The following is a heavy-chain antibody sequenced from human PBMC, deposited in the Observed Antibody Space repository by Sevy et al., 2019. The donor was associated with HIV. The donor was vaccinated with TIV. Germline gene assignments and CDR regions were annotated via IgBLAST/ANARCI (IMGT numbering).Heavy chain of an antibody. V-gene: IGHV3-48*02. Sequence: GSLRLSCAASGFTFSSYSMNWVRQAPGKGLEWVSYISSSSSPIYYADSVKGRFTISRDNAKNSMYLQMISLRDEDKAVYYCARLQYCSSSSCYYYYFGMDVWGQGTTVTVSS. CDR2: ISSSSSPI. CDR1: GFTFSSYS. J-gene: IGHJ6*02. CDR3: ARLQYCSSSSCYYYYFGMDV. D-gene: IGHD2-2*01.